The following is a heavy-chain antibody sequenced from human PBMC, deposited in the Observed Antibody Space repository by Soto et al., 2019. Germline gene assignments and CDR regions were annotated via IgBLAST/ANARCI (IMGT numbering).Heavy chain of an antibody. CDR1: GYTFTSYG. Sequence: GASVKVSCKASGYTFTSYGITWVRQAPGQGLEWMGGIIPIFGTANYAQKFQGRVTITADESTSTAYMELSSLRSEDTAVYYCARSRPYGDPLDYWGQGTLVTVSS. CDR3: ARSRPYGDPLDY. V-gene: IGHV1-69*13. D-gene: IGHD4-17*01. J-gene: IGHJ4*02. CDR2: IIPIFGTA.